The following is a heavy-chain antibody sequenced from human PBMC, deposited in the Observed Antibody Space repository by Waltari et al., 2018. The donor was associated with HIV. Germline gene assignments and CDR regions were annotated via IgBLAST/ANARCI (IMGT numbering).Heavy chain of an antibody. CDR3: ARGRGPNVLRFSP. CDR1: GGSFSGYY. Sequence: QVQLQQWGAGLLKPSETLSLTCAVSGGSFSGYYWSWIRQPPGKGLEWIGEINHSGSTNYNPSLKSRVTISVDTSKNQFSLKLSSVTAADTAVYYCARGRGPNVLRFSPWGQGTLVTVSS. CDR2: INHSGST. D-gene: IGHD3-3*01. V-gene: IGHV4-34*01. J-gene: IGHJ5*02.